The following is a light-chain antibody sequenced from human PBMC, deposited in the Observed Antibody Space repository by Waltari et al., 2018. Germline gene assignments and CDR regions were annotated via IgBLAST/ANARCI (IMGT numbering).Light chain of an antibody. CDR2: DDN. CDR3: CSYAGSYTWV. J-gene: IGLJ3*02. CDR1: SSVVGHYNL. V-gene: IGLV2-23*01. Sequence: QSALTQLASVSASPGQSITISCTGTSSVVGHYNLVSWYQQYPGKAPKVMIYDDNRRPSGVSDRFSGSKSGNTASLTISGVQAEDEADYYCCSYAGSYTWVFGGGTKLTVL.